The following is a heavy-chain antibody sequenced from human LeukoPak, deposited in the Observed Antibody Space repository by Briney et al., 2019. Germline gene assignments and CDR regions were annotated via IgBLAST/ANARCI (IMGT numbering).Heavy chain of an antibody. V-gene: IGHV3-23*01. CDR2: LSGSGGST. J-gene: IGHJ5*02. D-gene: IGHD3-9*01. CDR3: ARDYTGYFP. CDR1: GFTFSSYA. Sequence: GGSLRLSCAASGFTFSSYAMSWVRQAPGKGLEWVSALSGSGGSTFYSDSVKGRFTISRDSPKNTLHLQMNSLRAEDTAVYYCARDYTGYFPWGQGTLVTVSS.